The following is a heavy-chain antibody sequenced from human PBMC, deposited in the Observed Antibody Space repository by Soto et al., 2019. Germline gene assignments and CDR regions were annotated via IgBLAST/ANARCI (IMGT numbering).Heavy chain of an antibody. CDR2: ISAHNGNT. D-gene: IGHD1-1*01. V-gene: IGHV1-18*01. CDR3: ARGRYGDY. Sequence: QVHLVQSGAEVKKPGDSVKVSCKASGYTFTSYGITWVRQAPGQGLEWMGWISAHNGNTDYAKKLQGRVIVTRDTSTSTAYMELRSLISADPAVYFCARGRYGDYWGQGALVTVSS. CDR1: GYTFTSYG. J-gene: IGHJ4*02.